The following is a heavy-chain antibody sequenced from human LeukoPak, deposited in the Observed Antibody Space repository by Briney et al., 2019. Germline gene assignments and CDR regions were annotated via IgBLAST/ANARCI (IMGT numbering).Heavy chain of an antibody. CDR3: ARASYGSGSYYMDY. V-gene: IGHV4-59*01. CDR2: IYYSGST. CDR1: GGSISSYY. D-gene: IGHD3-10*01. J-gene: IGHJ4*02. Sequence: SETLSLTCTVSGGSISSYYWSWIRQPPGKGLEWIGYIYYSGSTNYNPSLKSRVTISVDTPKNQFSLKLSSVTAADTAVYYCARASYGSGSYYMDYWGQGTLVTVSS.